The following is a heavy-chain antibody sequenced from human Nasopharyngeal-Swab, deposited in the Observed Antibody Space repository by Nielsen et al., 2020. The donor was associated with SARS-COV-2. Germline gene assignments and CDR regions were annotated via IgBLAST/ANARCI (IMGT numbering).Heavy chain of an antibody. V-gene: IGHV3-7*01. CDR3: ARVVPAAFDY. Sequence: GESLKISCAASGFTFSSYWMSWVRQAPGKGLEWVANIKQDGSEKYYVDSVKGRFTISRDNAKNSLYLQMNRLRAEDTAVYYCARVVPAAFDYWGQGTLVTVSS. D-gene: IGHD2-2*01. J-gene: IGHJ4*02. CDR2: IKQDGSEK. CDR1: GFTFSSYW.